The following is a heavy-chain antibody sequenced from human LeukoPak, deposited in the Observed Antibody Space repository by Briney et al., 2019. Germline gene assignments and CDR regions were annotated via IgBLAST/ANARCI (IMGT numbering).Heavy chain of an antibody. CDR1: GFTFNSYS. J-gene: IGHJ4*02. CDR3: PRASRVASTQHFDN. D-gene: IGHD6-19*01. Sequence: GGSLRHSCAASGFTFNSYSMSWVRQAPGKGLEWVSYISSSDTAIYYADSVKGRFTISRDNAKNSLYLQMNSLRAEDTAVYYCPRASRVASTQHFDNWGQGTLVTVSS. CDR2: ISSSDTAI. V-gene: IGHV3-48*01.